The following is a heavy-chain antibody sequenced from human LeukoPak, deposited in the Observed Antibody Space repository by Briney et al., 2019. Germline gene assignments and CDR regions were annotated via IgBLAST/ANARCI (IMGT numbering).Heavy chain of an antibody. D-gene: IGHD2-2*01. CDR2: LSGGGTSR. Sequence: GGSLRLSCAASGFTFSSYGMTWVRQAPGKGLEWVSSLSGGGTSRDFADSVKGRCTVSRDNAKNTLYLQMNSLRAEDTAVYYCARVLGYCSSTSCLGAWFDPWGQGTLVTVSS. CDR1: GFTFSSYG. V-gene: IGHV3-23*01. CDR3: ARVLGYCSSTSCLGAWFDP. J-gene: IGHJ5*02.